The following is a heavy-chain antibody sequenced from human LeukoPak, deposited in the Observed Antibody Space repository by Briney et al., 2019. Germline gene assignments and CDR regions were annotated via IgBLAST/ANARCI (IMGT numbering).Heavy chain of an antibody. V-gene: IGHV4-31*03. Sequence: SETLSLTCTVSGGSISSGGYYWSWIRQHPGKGLEWIGYIYYSGSTYYNPSLKSRVTISVDTSKNQFSLKLSSVTAADTAVYYCARDQRNYYYYYGMDVWGQGTTVTVSS. CDR1: GGSISSGGYY. CDR3: ARDQRNYYYYYGMDV. CDR2: IYYSGST. J-gene: IGHJ6*02.